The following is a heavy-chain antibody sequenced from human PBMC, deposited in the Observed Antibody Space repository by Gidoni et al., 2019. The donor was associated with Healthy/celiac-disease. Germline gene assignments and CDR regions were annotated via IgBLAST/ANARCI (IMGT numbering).Heavy chain of an antibody. CDR1: GFTFSSYD. D-gene: IGHD6-19*01. V-gene: IGHV3-13*01. J-gene: IGHJ3*02. CDR3: ARAVADDAFDI. CDR2: IGTAGDT. Sequence: EVQLVESGGGLVQPGGSLRLSCAAAGFTFSSYDMHWVRQSTGQGLEWVSAIGTAGDTYYPGSVKGRFTISRENAKNSLYLQMNSLRAEDTAVYYCARAVADDAFDIWGQGTMVTVSS.